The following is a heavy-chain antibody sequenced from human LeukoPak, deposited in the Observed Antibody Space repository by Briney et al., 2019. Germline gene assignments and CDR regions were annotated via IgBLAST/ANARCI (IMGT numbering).Heavy chain of an antibody. V-gene: IGHV4-34*01. CDR3: ARLGTTVTTGGYWFDP. Sequence: PSETLSLTCAVYGGSFSDYYCSWIRQPPGKGLEWIGEINHGGSTNYNPSLKSRVTISVDTSKNQFSLKLTSVTAADTAVYYCARLGTTVTTGGYWFDPWGQGVLVTVSS. CDR1: GGSFSDYY. CDR2: INHGGST. J-gene: IGHJ5*02. D-gene: IGHD4-17*01.